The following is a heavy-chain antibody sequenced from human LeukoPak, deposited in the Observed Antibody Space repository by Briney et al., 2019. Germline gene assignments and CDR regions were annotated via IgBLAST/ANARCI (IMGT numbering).Heavy chain of an antibody. CDR3: TTGRRYQLYDY. CDR1: GNTLAELS. J-gene: IGHJ4*02. D-gene: IGHD1-1*01. Sequence: GASVKVSCKVFGNTLAELSMHWVRQAPGKGLESMGGFAPEDDEAIYAQQFQGRLTMTEDTSTDTAYMELSSLTSEDTAVYYCTTGRRYQLYDYWGQGTLVTVSS. V-gene: IGHV1-24*01. CDR2: FAPEDDEA.